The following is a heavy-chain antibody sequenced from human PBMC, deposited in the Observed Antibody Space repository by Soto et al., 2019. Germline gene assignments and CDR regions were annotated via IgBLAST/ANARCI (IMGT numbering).Heavy chain of an antibody. V-gene: IGHV3-53*01. J-gene: IGHJ3*01. CDR2: LYDVDGS. CDR3: ATWHEREHAYDV. D-gene: IGHD1-1*01. CDR1: GLSVSGKKY. Sequence: DVQLVESGGGLMQPGESLRLSCAASGLSVSGKKYVAWVRQAPGKGLAWVSALYDVDGSFYSDSVKGRFTTSSDSSKTTVYLQMNDLRPDDTAVYYCATWHEREHAYDVWGQGTTVTVSS.